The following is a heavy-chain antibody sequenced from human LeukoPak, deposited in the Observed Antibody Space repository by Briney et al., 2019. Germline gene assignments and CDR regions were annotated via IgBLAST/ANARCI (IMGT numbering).Heavy chain of an antibody. CDR2: INPNSGGT. Sequence: ASVKVSCKASGYTFTGYYMHWVRQAPGQGLEWMGWINPNSGGTNYAQKFQARVTMTRDTFIGTAYMELTRLRSDDTAVYYCAREERYFDSSGYYFQHWGQGTLVTVSS. J-gene: IGHJ1*01. CDR3: AREERYFDSSGYYFQH. CDR1: GYTFTGYY. V-gene: IGHV1-2*02. D-gene: IGHD3-22*01.